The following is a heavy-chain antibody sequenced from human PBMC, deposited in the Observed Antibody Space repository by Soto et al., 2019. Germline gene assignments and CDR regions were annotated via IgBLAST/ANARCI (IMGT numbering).Heavy chain of an antibody. J-gene: IGHJ2*01. CDR2: IYHSGST. CDR3: ARAPYRPGGRIDWYFDL. D-gene: IGHD2-15*01. CDR1: GGSISSGGYS. Sequence: QLQLQESGSGLVKPSQTLSLTCAVSGGSISSGGYSWSWIRQPPGKGLEWIGYIYHSGSTYYNPSLKSRVTITVDGSKNQFSLKLSSVTAADTAVYYCARAPYRPGGRIDWYFDLWGRGTLVTASS. V-gene: IGHV4-30-2*01.